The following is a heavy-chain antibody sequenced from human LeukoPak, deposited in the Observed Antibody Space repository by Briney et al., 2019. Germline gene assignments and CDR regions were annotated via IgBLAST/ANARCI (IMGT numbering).Heavy chain of an antibody. Sequence: GASVKVSCKASGYTFTSYAMHWVRQAPGQRLEWMGWINAGNGNTKYSQKFQGRVTITRDTSASTAYMELGSLRSEDTAVYYCARTRAAVTTKAGAFDIWGQGTMVTVSS. CDR2: INAGNGNT. D-gene: IGHD4-17*01. V-gene: IGHV1-3*01. CDR3: ARTRAAVTTKAGAFDI. J-gene: IGHJ3*02. CDR1: GYTFTSYA.